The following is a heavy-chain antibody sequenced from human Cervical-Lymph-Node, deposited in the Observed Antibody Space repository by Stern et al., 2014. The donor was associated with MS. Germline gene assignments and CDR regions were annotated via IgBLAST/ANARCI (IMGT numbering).Heavy chain of an antibody. CDR1: GGTFSSYA. V-gene: IGHV1-69*01. D-gene: IGHD4-17*01. Sequence: VQLVQSGAEVKKPGSSVKVSCKASGGTFSSYAISWVRQAPGQGLEWMGGIIPIFGTANYAQKFQGRVTITADESTSTAYMELSSLRSEDTAVYYCARGYSSTVTSWYYGMDVWGQGTTVTVSS. CDR2: IIPIFGTA. J-gene: IGHJ6*02. CDR3: ARGYSSTVTSWYYGMDV.